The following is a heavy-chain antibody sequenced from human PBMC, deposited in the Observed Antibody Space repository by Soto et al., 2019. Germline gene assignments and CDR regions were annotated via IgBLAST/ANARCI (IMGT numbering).Heavy chain of an antibody. CDR3: APMSYDAFYI. CDR2: IYWDDDK. J-gene: IGHJ3*02. V-gene: IGHV2-5*02. Sequence: QITLKESGPTLVKPTQTLTLTCTFSGFSLSTSGVGVGWIRQPQGKALEWLALIYWDDDKRYSPSLKSRLTTTKDTSKNQVVLTITNMDPVDTATYYCAPMSYDAFYIWGQGRMVTVSS. D-gene: IGHD1-26*01. CDR1: GFSLSTSGVG.